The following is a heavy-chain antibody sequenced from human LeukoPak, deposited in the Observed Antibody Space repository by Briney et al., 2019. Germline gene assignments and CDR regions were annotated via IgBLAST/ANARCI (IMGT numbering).Heavy chain of an antibody. D-gene: IGHD1-26*01. CDR2: IYYSGNT. V-gene: IGHV4-4*02. CDR3: ARAAGATHAFDI. J-gene: IGHJ3*02. CDR1: GGSITSSNW. Sequence: SETLSLTCGVSGGSITSSNWWTWVRQAPGKGLGWIGEIYYSGNTNYNPSLKSRVTISMDKSKNQFSLKLNSVTAADTAMYYCARAAGATHAFDIWGQGTMVTVSS.